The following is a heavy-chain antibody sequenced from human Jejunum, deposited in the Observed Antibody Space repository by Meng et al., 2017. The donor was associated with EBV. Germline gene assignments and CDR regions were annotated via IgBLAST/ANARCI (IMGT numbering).Heavy chain of an antibody. V-gene: IGHV3-30*04. J-gene: IGHJ4*02. CDR3: VRDVLGYSAY. D-gene: IGHD2-15*01. CDR1: GFTFSRKS. CDR2: ISYDGSYE. Sequence: QVQLVESGGGVVQPGRXXXLSCAASGFTFSRKSMHWVRQAPGKGLEWVAVISYDGSYEHHADSVKGRFTISRDNSKNTLYLQLNSLRAEDTAVYYCVRDVLGYSAYWGQGTRVTVSS.